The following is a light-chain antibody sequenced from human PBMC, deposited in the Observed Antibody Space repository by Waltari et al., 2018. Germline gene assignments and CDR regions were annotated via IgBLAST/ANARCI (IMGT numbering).Light chain of an antibody. Sequence: EIVMTQSPATLSVSPGERATLSCRASQSVSSNLAWYQQQPAQAPRLLIYGASTRSAGIPARFSGSGSGTEFTLTISSLQSEDFAVYYCQQYRNWPPWTFGQGTKVEIK. CDR2: GAS. V-gene: IGKV3D-15*01. CDR3: QQYRNWPPWT. CDR1: QSVSSN. J-gene: IGKJ1*01.